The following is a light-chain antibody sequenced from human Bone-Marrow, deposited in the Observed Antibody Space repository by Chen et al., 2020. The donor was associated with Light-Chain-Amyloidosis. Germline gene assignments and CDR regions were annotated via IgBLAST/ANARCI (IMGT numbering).Light chain of an antibody. CDR3: AAWDDSLNGVV. V-gene: IGLV2-8*01. J-gene: IGLJ2*01. CDR2: EVS. CDR1: SSDVGVYNY. Sequence: QSALTQPPSASGSPGQSVTISCTGTSSDVGVYNYVSWYQQHPGKAPKLMIYEVSKRPSGVPGRFSGSKSGNTASLTVAGLQAEDEADYYCAAWDDSLNGVVFGGGTKLTVL.